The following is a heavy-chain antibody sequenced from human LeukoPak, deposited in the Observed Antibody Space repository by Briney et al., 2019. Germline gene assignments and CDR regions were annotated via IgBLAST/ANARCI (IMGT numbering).Heavy chain of an antibody. V-gene: IGHV1-8*01. D-gene: IGHD2-15*01. CDR2: MNPNSGNT. CDR1: GYTFTSYD. Sequence: ASVKVSFKASGYTFTSYDINWVRQAPGQGREWMGWMNPNSGNTGYAQKFQGRVTMATDTSISTAYMELSSLTSEDTAVYYCARGGGYCSGGSCPYYFDYWGQGTLVTVSS. CDR3: ARGGGYCSGGSCPYYFDY. J-gene: IGHJ4*02.